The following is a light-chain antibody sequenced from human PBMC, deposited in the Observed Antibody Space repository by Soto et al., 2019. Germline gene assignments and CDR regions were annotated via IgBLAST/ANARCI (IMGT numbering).Light chain of an antibody. CDR2: NAS. J-gene: IGKJ2*01. CDR1: QGINSF. Sequence: DIQMTQSPSSVSASVGDRVTITCRASQGINSFLGWFQQKPGRAPKLMIYNASSLQPGVPSRFSGRGSGTDFTLTVSTLQPEDFATYYCQRASRFPYTFGQGTKVDIK. V-gene: IGKV1-12*01. CDR3: QRASRFPYT.